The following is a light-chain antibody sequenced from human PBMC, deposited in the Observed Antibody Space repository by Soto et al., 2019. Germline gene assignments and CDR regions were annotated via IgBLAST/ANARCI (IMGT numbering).Light chain of an antibody. CDR1: QSVSSY. V-gene: IGKV3-11*01. Sequence: EIVFTQSPATLSFSPGERATLSCRASQSVSSYLAWYQQKPGQAPRFLIYDASNRATGIPARFSGSGSGTDFTLTISSLEPEDFAVYYCQQRSDWPLTFGGGTKVDIK. J-gene: IGKJ4*01. CDR2: DAS. CDR3: QQRSDWPLT.